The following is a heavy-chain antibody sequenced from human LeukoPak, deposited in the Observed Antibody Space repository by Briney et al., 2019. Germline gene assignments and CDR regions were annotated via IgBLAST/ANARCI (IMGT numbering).Heavy chain of an antibody. Sequence: ASVKVSCTASGYTFTGYYMHWVRQAPGQGLEGMGRINPNSGGTNYAQKFQGRVTMTRDTSISTAYMELRRLRSEDTGVYYCARAVVGRGFDYWGQGTLVSVSS. CDR3: ARAVVGRGFDY. V-gene: IGHV1-2*05. D-gene: IGHD6-19*01. CDR1: GYTFTGYY. J-gene: IGHJ4*02. CDR2: INPNSGGT.